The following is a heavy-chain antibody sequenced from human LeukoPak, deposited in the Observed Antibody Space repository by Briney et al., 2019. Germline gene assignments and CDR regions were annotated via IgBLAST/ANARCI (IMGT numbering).Heavy chain of an antibody. J-gene: IGHJ3*02. CDR2: IYPGDSDT. Sequence: GESLKISCKGSGYSLTSYWIGWVRQMPGKGLEWMGIIYPGDSDTRYSPSFQGQVTISADKSISTAYLQWSSLKASDTAMHYCARGMGEHIVVVTWPGAFDIWGQGTMVTVSS. D-gene: IGHD2-21*02. CDR3: ARGMGEHIVVVTWPGAFDI. CDR1: GYSLTSYW. V-gene: IGHV5-51*01.